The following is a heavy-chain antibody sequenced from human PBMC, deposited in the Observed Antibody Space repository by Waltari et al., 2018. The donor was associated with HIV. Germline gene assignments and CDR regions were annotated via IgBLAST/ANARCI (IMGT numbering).Heavy chain of an antibody. CDR1: GGSMRGTDYY. J-gene: IGHJ6*02. D-gene: IGHD7-27*01. Sequence: QLQLQESGPGLVQSSETLSLICSVSGGSMRGTDYYWTWIRQPPGKGLEWIGSVFSSGATYYNPSLKSQVIIAVDTFRNQFSLSLTAVTAADTAVYYCARTGEHYSYYYAMDVWGQGTTVTVS. V-gene: IGHV4-39*01. CDR2: VFSSGAT. CDR3: ARTGEHYSYYYAMDV.